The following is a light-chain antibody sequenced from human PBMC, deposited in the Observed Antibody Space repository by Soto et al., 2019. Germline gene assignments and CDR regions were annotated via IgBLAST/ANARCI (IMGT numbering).Light chain of an antibody. CDR3: AAWDDSLNGVL. V-gene: IGLV1-44*01. Sequence: QSVLTQPPSASGTPGQRVTISCSGTSSHIGGNSVSWYQHLPRPAPKLLIFSINKRPPGVPDRFSGSKSGSSASLAISGLLSEDEADYFCAAWDDSLNGVLFGGGTKLTVL. CDR1: SSHIGGNS. CDR2: SIN. J-gene: IGLJ2*01.